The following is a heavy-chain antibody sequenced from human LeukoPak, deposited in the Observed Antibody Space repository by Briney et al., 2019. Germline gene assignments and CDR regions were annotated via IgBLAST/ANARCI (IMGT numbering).Heavy chain of an antibody. CDR2: IIPILGIA. V-gene: IGHV1-69*04. Sequence: ASVKVSCKASGGTFSSYAISWVRQAPGQGLEWMGRIIPILGIANYAQKFQGRVTITADKSTSTAYMELSSLRSEDTAVYYCARDPRIAASSTTDWGQGTLVTVSS. J-gene: IGHJ4*02. CDR1: GGTFSSYA. D-gene: IGHD6-13*01. CDR3: ARDPRIAASSTTD.